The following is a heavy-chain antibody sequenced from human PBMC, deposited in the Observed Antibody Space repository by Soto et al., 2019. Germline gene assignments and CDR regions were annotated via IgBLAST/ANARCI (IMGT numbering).Heavy chain of an antibody. J-gene: IGHJ6*02. D-gene: IGHD3-3*01. CDR1: GYTFTSYG. CDR2: ISAYNGNT. Sequence: ASVKVSCTASGYTFTSYGISWVRQAPGQGLEWMGWISAYNGNTNYAQKLQGRVTMTTDTSTSTAYMELRSLRSDDTAVYYCARDYDFWSGYYNNGMDVWGQGTTVTVSS. V-gene: IGHV1-18*01. CDR3: ARDYDFWSGYYNNGMDV.